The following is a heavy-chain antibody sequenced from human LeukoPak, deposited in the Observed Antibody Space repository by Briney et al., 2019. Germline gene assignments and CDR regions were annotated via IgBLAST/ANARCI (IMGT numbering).Heavy chain of an antibody. V-gene: IGHV4-59*01. D-gene: IGHD6-13*01. CDR1: GGSISSYY. J-gene: IGHJ4*02. CDR2: IYYSGST. Sequence: SETLSLTCTVSGGSISSYYWSWIRQPPGKGLEWIGYIYYSGSTNYNPSLKSRVTISVDTSKNQFSLKLSSVTAADTAVYYCARSYSSSWYFDYWGQGTLVTVSS. CDR3: ARSYSSSWYFDY.